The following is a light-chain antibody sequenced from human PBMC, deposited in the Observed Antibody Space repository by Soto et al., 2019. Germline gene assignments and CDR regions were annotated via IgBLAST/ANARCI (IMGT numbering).Light chain of an antibody. CDR1: QSISSN. CDR3: QQYGSSPIT. V-gene: IGKV3-15*01. J-gene: IGKJ5*01. Sequence: RVMTQSPATLSVSPGGRATLSCRASQSISSNLAWYQQKPGQAPRLLIYGASTRATGIPARFGGSGSGTELTINISRLEPEDVEVDDGQQYGSSPITFGQGTRLEIK. CDR2: GAS.